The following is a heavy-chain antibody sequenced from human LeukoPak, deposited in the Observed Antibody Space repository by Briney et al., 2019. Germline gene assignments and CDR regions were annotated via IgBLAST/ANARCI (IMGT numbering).Heavy chain of an antibody. D-gene: IGHD5-24*01. CDR1: GCSISSYY. V-gene: IGHV4-59*01. J-gene: IGHJ3*02. CDR2: IYYSGST. CDR3: ARGEADGDHLSAFDT. Sequence: AETLSLTCTVSGCSISSYYWRWIRQPPGKGLEWMGYIYYSGSTNYNPSLKSGVTTSADTSNNKFSLKLSSVSAADTAVYYCARGEADGDHLSAFDTWGQGTMVTVSS.